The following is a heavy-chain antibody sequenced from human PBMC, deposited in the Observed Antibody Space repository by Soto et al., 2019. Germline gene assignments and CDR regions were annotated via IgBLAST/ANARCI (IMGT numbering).Heavy chain of an antibody. V-gene: IGHV4-59*01. Sequence: SETLSLTCTVSGGSISSYYWSWVRQPPGKGLEWIGYIYYSGSTNYNPSLKSRVTISVDTSKNQFSLKLSSVTAADTAVYYCARFSSGTAAYYFDYWGQGTLVTVSS. CDR1: GGSISSYY. D-gene: IGHD1-1*01. CDR2: IYYSGST. J-gene: IGHJ4*02. CDR3: ARFSSGTAAYYFDY.